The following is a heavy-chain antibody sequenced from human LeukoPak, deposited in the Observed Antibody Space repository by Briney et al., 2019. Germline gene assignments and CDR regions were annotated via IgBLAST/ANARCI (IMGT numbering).Heavy chain of an antibody. CDR1: GGSISSYY. CDR2: IYYSGST. J-gene: IGHJ6*03. CDR3: ARLGVVVPAAMDYYYYMDV. V-gene: IGHV4-59*08. D-gene: IGHD2-2*01. Sequence: TSETLSLTCTVSGGSISSYYWSWIRQPPGKGLVWIGYIYYSGSTNYNPSLKSRVTISVDTSKNQFSLKLSSVTAADTAVYYCARLGVVVPAAMDYYYYMDVWGKGTTVTVSS.